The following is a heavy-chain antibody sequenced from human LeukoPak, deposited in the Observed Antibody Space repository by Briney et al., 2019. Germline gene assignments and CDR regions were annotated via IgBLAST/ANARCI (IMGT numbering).Heavy chain of an antibody. D-gene: IGHD4-23*01. V-gene: IGHV3-30-3*01. J-gene: IGHJ4*02. Sequence: AAGSLRLSCAASGFTFTRYDMHWVRQAPGKGLEWVAVISSDGNNKDYGNSVKGRFTIARDNSKNTLFLQMNSLRVEDTAVYYCVLGHYGGLFDNWGQGALVTVSS. CDR1: GFTFTRYD. CDR2: ISSDGNNK. CDR3: VLGHYGGLFDN.